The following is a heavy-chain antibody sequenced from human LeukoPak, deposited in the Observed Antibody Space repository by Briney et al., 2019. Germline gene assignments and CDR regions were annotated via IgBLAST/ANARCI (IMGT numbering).Heavy chain of an antibody. CDR1: GFTFDDYA. Sequence: GGSLRLSCAASGFTFDDYAMHWVRQAPGKGLEWVSLISGDGGSTYYADSVKGRFTISRDNSKNSLYLQMNSLRTEDTALYYCAKEYSSSPRGYYYYYGMDVWGQGTTVTVSS. J-gene: IGHJ6*02. CDR2: ISGDGGST. CDR3: AKEYSSSPRGYYYYYGMDV. V-gene: IGHV3-43*02. D-gene: IGHD6-6*01.